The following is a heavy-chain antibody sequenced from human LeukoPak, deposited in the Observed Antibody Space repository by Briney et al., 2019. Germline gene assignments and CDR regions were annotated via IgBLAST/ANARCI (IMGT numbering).Heavy chain of an antibody. J-gene: IGHJ6*04. CDR3: ARGTETSPRKYYYYYYGMDV. CDR2: INAGNGNT. V-gene: IGHV1-3*01. Sequence: PGGSLRLSCAASGYTFTSYAMHWVRQAPGQRLEWMGWINAGNGNTKYSQKFQGRVTITRDTSASTAYMELSSLRSEDTAVYYCARGTETSPRKYYYYYYGMDVWGKGTTVTVSS. CDR1: GYTFTSYA. D-gene: IGHD2-2*01.